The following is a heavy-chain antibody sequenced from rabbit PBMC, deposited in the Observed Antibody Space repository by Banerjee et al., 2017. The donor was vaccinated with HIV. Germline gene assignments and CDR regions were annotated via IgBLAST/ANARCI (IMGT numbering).Heavy chain of an antibody. CDR2: IYTSSGSA. D-gene: IGHD4-2*01. Sequence: QEQLVEYGGDLVQPGASLTLTCKASGLDFSSYYYMCWVRQAPGKGLELIACIYTSSGSAYYASWAKGRFTISKASSTTVTLQMTSLTAADTATYFCARDYAGNGWYYFNLWGQGTLVTVS. CDR3: ARDYAGNGWYYFNL. CDR1: GLDFSSYYY. V-gene: IGHV1S45*01. J-gene: IGHJ4*01.